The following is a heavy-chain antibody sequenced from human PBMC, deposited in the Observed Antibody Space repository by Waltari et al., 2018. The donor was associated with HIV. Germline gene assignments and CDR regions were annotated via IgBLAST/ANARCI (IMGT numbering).Heavy chain of an antibody. Sequence: QVHLVESGGGLVKPGGSLRLSCAASGFTFSDYYLSWIRQAPGKGLEWISYISGSGDTVHYTDSVKGRFTFSRDNAKNSLYLQMNSLRAEDAAVYYCARGNNWNDSPYYYYGMDAWGQGTTVTVSS. D-gene: IGHD1-1*01. J-gene: IGHJ6*02. V-gene: IGHV3-11*01. CDR3: ARGNNWNDSPYYYYGMDA. CDR1: GFTFSDYY. CDR2: ISGSGDTV.